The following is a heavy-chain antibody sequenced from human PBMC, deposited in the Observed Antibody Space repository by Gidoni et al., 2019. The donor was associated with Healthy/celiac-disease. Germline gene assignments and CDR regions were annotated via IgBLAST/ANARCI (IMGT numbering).Heavy chain of an antibody. D-gene: IGHD3-10*01. Sequence: EVQLVESGGGLVKPGGSLRLSCAASGLPFGSYSMNWVRQAPGKGLEWVSSISSSSSYIYYADSVKGRSTISRDNAKNSLYLQMNSLRAEDTAVYYCARDWFGELSTPGYFDYWGQGTLVTVSS. CDR3: ARDWFGELSTPGYFDY. CDR1: GLPFGSYS. CDR2: ISSSSSYI. V-gene: IGHV3-21*01. J-gene: IGHJ4*02.